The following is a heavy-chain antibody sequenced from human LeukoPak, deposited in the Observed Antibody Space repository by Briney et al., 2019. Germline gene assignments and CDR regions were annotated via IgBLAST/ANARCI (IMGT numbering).Heavy chain of an antibody. D-gene: IGHD6-25*01. J-gene: IGHJ4*02. Sequence: SETLSLTCTVSGGSISSSSYYWGWIRQPPGKGLEWIGSIYHSGSTYYNPSLKSRVTISVDTSKNQFSLKLSSVTAADTAVYYCARGRRAFDYWGQGTLVTVSS. V-gene: IGHV4-39*07. CDR1: GGSISSSSYY. CDR2: IYHSGST. CDR3: ARGRRAFDY.